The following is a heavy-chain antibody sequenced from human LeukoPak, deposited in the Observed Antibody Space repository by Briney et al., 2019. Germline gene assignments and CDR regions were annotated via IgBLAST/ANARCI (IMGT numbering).Heavy chain of an antibody. CDR2: ISGLGDKQ. Sequence: GGSLRLSCAGSGFSFNSCALHWVRQAPGEGLEWVSGISGLGDKQYYADSVKGRFTISRDNSKNTVYLDMNSLRVEETGIYYCAKDSSAWYFYFDSWGQGTPVTVSS. V-gene: IGHV3-23*01. D-gene: IGHD6-13*01. CDR3: AKDSSAWYFYFDS. J-gene: IGHJ4*01. CDR1: GFSFNSCA.